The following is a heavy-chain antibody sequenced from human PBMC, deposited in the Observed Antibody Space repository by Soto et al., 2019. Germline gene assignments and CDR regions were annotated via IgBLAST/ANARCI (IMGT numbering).Heavy chain of an antibody. Sequence: ASVKVSCKASGYTFTGYYMHWVRQAPGQGLEWMGWINPNSGGTNYAQKFQGRVTMTRDTSISTAYMELSRLRSDDTAVYYCARDPLNVLRFLEPTQLDGYYYGIDVCGPGTPVTVS. CDR3: ARDPLNVLRFLEPTQLDGYYYGIDV. J-gene: IGHJ6*02. V-gene: IGHV1-2*02. CDR1: GYTFTGYY. D-gene: IGHD3-3*01. CDR2: INPNSGGT.